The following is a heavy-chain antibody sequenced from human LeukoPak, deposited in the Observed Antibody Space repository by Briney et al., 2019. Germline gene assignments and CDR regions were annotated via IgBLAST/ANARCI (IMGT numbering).Heavy chain of an antibody. CDR1: GGSISSSSYF. Sequence: SETLSLTCIVSGGSISSSSYFWGWIRQPPGKGLEWLVSFYFRGVTYYNPSLKSRVIISVDMSKNQFSLRLSSVTAADTATYYCARPVGSTLVSHYFDYWGQGTLVTVSS. V-gene: IGHV4-39*01. D-gene: IGHD5/OR15-5a*01. CDR3: ARPVGSTLVSHYFDY. CDR2: FYFRGVT. J-gene: IGHJ4*02.